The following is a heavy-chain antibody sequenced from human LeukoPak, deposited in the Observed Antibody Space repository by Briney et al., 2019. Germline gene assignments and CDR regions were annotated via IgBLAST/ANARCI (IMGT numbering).Heavy chain of an antibody. D-gene: IGHD1-26*01. V-gene: IGHV1-18*01. J-gene: IGHJ6*03. CDR1: GYTFTSYG. CDR2: ISAYNGNT. Sequence: GASVKVSCKASGYTFTSYGISWVRQAPGQGLEWMGWISAYNGNTNYAQKLQGRVTMTTDTSTSTAYMELRSLRSDDTAVYYCARDVVGATDFDYYYYYMDVWGKGTTVTISS. CDR3: ARDVVGATDFDYYYYYMDV.